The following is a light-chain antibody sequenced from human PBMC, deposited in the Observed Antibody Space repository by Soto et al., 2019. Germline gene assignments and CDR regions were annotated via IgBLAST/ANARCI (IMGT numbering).Light chain of an antibody. CDR1: QSVSSSY. CDR2: DAS. J-gene: IGKJ5*01. Sequence: EIMLTQSPGTLSLSPGERATLSCRASQSVSSSYLAWYQQKPGQAPRLLIYDASSRATGIPDRFSGSGSGTDFTLTISRLEPEDFAVYYCQHYDCSPSITFGQGTRLEIK. CDR3: QHYDCSPSIT. V-gene: IGKV3-20*01.